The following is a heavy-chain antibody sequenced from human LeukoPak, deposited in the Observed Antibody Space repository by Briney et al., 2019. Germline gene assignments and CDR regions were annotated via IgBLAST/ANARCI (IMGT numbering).Heavy chain of an antibody. CDR3: ARTGLWFGELLWFDY. V-gene: IGHV1-2*02. J-gene: IGHJ4*02. Sequence: ASVTVSCKASGYTFTGYYMHWVRQAPGQGLEWMGWINPNSGGTNYAQKFQGRVTMTRDTSISTAYMELSRLRSDDTAVYYCARTGLWFGELLWFDYWGQGTLVTVSS. D-gene: IGHD3-10*01. CDR2: INPNSGGT. CDR1: GYTFTGYY.